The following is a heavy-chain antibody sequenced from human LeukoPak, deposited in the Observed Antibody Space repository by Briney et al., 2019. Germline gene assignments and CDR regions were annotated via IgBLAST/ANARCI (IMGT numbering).Heavy chain of an antibody. V-gene: IGHV4-30-4*08. CDR1: GGSISSGDYY. CDR2: IYYSGST. D-gene: IGHD6-6*01. Sequence: SQTLSLTCTVSGGSISSGDYYWSWIRQPPGKGLEWIGYIYYSGSTHYNPSLKSRVTISVDTSKNQFSLKLSSVTAADTAVYYCARVRGAARDYYYYYMDVWGKGTTVTVSS. CDR3: ARVRGAARDYYYYYMDV. J-gene: IGHJ6*03.